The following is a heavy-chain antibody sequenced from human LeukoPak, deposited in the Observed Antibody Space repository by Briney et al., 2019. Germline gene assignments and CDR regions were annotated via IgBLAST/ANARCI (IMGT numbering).Heavy chain of an antibody. D-gene: IGHD6-13*01. CDR1: GFTFSSYE. CDR3: ASGIAASGHSPN. Sequence: PGGSLRLSCAASGFTFSSYEMNWVRQAPGNGLEWVSYTSTSGSIINYAGSVKGRFTISRDNAKNSLYLQMNSLRAEDTAVYYCASGIAASGHSPNWGQGTLVTVSS. V-gene: IGHV3-48*03. J-gene: IGHJ4*02. CDR2: TSTSGSII.